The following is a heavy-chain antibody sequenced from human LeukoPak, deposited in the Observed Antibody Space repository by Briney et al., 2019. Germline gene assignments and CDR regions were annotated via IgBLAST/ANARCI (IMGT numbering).Heavy chain of an antibody. CDR1: GYTFTGYY. J-gene: IGHJ4*02. Sequence: ASVKVSCKAPGYTFTGYYIHWVRQAPGQGLEWMGWINPNSGGTSYARRFQGRVTMTRDTSISTAYMELSGLRSDDTAVYYCARPGYTSGWIRGDFGHWGLGTLVTVSS. CDR3: ARPGYTSGWIRGDFGH. D-gene: IGHD6-25*01. V-gene: IGHV1-2*02. CDR2: INPNSGGT.